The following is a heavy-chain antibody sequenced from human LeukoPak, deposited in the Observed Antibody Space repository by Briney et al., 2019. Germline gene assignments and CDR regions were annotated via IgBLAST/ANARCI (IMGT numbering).Heavy chain of an antibody. D-gene: IGHD5-12*01. CDR1: GGSISSGGYY. J-gene: IGHJ4*02. CDR3: ARALYSGYDYPLDY. CDR2: IYYGGST. V-gene: IGHV4-31*03. Sequence: SETLSLTCTVSGGSISSGGYYWSWIRQHPGKGLEWIGYIYYGGSTYYNPSLKSRVTISVDTSKNQFSLKLSSVTAADTAVYYCARALYSGYDYPLDYWGQGTLVTVSS.